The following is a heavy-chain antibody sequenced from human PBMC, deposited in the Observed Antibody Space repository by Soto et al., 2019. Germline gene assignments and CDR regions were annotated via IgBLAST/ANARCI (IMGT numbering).Heavy chain of an antibody. CDR2: TSSSSSTI. CDR3: AREYCSSTSCLNWFDP. CDR1: GFTFSSYS. V-gene: IGHV3-48*01. Sequence: GGSLRLSCAASGFTFSSYSMNWVRQAPGKGLEWVSYTSSSSSTIYYADSVKGRFTISRDNAKNSLYLQMNSLRAEDTAVYYCAREYCSSTSCLNWFDPWGQGTLVPSPQ. D-gene: IGHD2-2*01. J-gene: IGHJ5*02.